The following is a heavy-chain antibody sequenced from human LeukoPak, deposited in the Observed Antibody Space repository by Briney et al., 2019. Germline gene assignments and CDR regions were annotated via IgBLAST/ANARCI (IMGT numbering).Heavy chain of an antibody. V-gene: IGHV1-8*03. CDR2: MNPNSGNT. Sequence: GASVKVSCKASGYTFTDYYLHWVRQAPGQGLEWMGWMNPNSGNTGYAQKFQGRVTITRNTSISTAYMELSSLRSEDTAVYYCARGYSYGYAPYWGQGTLVTVSS. J-gene: IGHJ4*02. D-gene: IGHD5-18*01. CDR1: GYTFTDYY. CDR3: ARGYSYGYAPY.